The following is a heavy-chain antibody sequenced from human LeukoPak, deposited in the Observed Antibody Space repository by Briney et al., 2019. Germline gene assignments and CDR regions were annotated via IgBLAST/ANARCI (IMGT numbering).Heavy chain of an antibody. CDR1: GGSISSYY. CDR3: ARHGWGSGYSIEYFQH. Sequence: SETLSLTCTVSGGSISSYYWSWIRQPPGKGLEWIGYIYYSGSTNYNPSLKSRVTISVDTSKNQFSLKLSSVTAADTAVYYCARHGWGSGYSIEYFQHWGQGTLVTVSS. CDR2: IYYSGST. D-gene: IGHD3-22*01. V-gene: IGHV4-59*08. J-gene: IGHJ1*01.